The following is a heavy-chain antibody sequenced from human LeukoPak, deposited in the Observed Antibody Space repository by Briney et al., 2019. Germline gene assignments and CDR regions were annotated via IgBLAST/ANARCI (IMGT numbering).Heavy chain of an antibody. CDR3: ARDPATIMVVTDMNGFDI. CDR2: TYYRSKWYN. V-gene: IGHV6-1*01. D-gene: IGHD2-21*02. J-gene: IGHJ3*02. CDR1: GDSVSSNSAS. Sequence: SQTLSLTCAISGDSVSSNSASWNWIRQSPSRGLEWLGRTYYRSKWYNDYAVSVKSRITINPDTSKNQFSLQLNSVTPEDTAVYYCARDPATIMVVTDMNGFDIWGQGTLVTVSS.